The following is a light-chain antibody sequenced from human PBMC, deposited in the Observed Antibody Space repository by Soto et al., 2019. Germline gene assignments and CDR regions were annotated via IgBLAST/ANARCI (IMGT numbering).Light chain of an antibody. J-gene: IGKJ1*01. CDR3: QQYYSTFWT. Sequence: DIVMTQSPDSLAVSLGERATINCKSSQSVLFSSDNKNYLAWYQQKPGQPPKLLIYWASTREPGVPDRFSGSGSGTDFTLPISSLQAEDVAVYYCQQYYSTFWTFGQGTKVEIK. CDR2: WAS. V-gene: IGKV4-1*01. CDR1: QSVLFSSDNKNY.